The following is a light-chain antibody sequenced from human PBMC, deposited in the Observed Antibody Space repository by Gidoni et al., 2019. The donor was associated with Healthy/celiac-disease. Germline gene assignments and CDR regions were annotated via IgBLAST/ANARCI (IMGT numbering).Light chain of an antibody. Sequence: DIVMTQTPLSLSVTPGQPASISCKSSQSLLYSDGKTYLYWYLQKPGQSPQLLIYEVSSRLSGVPDRFSGSGSGTDFTLKISRVEAEDVGVYYCMQGIHLYTFGQGTKLEI. CDR1: QSLLYSDGKTY. CDR2: EVS. V-gene: IGKV2-29*02. J-gene: IGKJ2*01. CDR3: MQGIHLYT.